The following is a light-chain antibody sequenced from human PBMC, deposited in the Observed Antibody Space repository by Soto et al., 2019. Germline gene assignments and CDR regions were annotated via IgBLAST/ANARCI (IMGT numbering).Light chain of an antibody. CDR3: QQYNSYSPT. CDR2: KAS. V-gene: IGKV1-5*03. CDR1: QSISTW. Sequence: DIQMTQSPSTLSASVGDRVTITRRASQSISTWLAWYQQKAGKAPKVLIYKASSLQIGVPSRFSGSGSGTECTITISSLKTDDSATYYCQQYNSYSPTFGQGTKVDIK. J-gene: IGKJ1*01.